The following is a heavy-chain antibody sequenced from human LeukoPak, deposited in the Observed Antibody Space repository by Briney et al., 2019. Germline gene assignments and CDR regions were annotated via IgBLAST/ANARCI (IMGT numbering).Heavy chain of an antibody. CDR3: ARGGAQGMDV. CDR1: GFTFSDYY. V-gene: IGHV3-11*01. CDR2: ISGVASNI. J-gene: IGHJ6*02. D-gene: IGHD1-26*01. Sequence: GGSLRLSCAASGFTFSDYYITWIRQAPGKGLEWVSYISGVASNIYYADSVKGRFTISRDNAKNSVYLQMNSLRAEDTAVYYCARGGAQGMDVWGQGTTVTVSS.